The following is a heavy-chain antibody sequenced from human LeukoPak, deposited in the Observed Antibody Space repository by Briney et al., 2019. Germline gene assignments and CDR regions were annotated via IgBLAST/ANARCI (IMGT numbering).Heavy chain of an antibody. CDR1: GFTSITPW. CDR3: ARGRVAAAPQLWFDP. Sequence: PGGSLRLSCAASGFTSITPWMYWVRQAPGKGLEWVAFIRYDGSNKYYADSVKGRFTISRDNSKNSLYLQMNSLRAEDTAVYYCARGRVAAAPQLWFDPWGQGTLVTVSS. CDR2: IRYDGSNK. V-gene: IGHV3-30*02. J-gene: IGHJ5*02. D-gene: IGHD6-13*01.